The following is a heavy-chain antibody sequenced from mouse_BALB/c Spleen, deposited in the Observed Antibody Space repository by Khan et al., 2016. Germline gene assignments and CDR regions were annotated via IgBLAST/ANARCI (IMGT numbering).Heavy chain of an antibody. J-gene: IGHJ3*01. CDR2: IYWDDAK. V-gene: IGHV8-12*01. CDR1: GFSLSTSGMG. CDR3: AADDAFAY. Sequence: QVTLKESGPGILQPSQTLSLTCSFSGFSLSTSGMGVSWLRQPSGKGLEWLAHIYWDDAKRYNPSLKSRPTISKDTSSNPVFPKITRVDTADTATYYCAADDAFAYWGQGTLVTVSA. D-gene: IGHD2-3*01.